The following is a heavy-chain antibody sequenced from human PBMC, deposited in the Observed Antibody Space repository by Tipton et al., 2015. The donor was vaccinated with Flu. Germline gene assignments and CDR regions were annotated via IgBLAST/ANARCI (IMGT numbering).Heavy chain of an antibody. Sequence: TLSLTCTVSGDSISRYYWSWIWQPPGKGLEWIGYFHHTGSSYYNPSLKSRVTMSIDTSKNQFSLKLTSVTAADTAVYYCARDDARYPRAFDIWGQGTLVSVSS. D-gene: IGHD3-16*02. CDR1: GDSISRYY. CDR2: FHHTGSS. V-gene: IGHV4-59*12. CDR3: ARDDARYPRAFDI. J-gene: IGHJ3*02.